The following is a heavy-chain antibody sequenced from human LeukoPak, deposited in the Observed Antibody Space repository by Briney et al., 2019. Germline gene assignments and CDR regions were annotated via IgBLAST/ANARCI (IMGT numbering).Heavy chain of an antibody. J-gene: IGHJ4*02. CDR1: GFNFMPYA. CDR2: ISGRGGST. V-gene: IGHV3-23*01. D-gene: IGHD3-3*02. Sequence: PGGSLRLFCAPSGFNFMPYAMTCVLHIPAKWLQWVSAISGRGGSTYYADSVKGRFAISRDNSKNTLYLQISRLRAEDTAIYYCARVIFGVAFDHWGQGTLATVSS. CDR3: ARVIFGVAFDH.